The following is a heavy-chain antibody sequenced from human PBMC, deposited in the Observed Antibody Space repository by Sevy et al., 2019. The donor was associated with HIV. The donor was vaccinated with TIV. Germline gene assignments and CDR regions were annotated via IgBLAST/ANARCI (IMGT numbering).Heavy chain of an antibody. Sequence: GESLKISCKGSGYSFTAYWIDWVRQVPGKGLEWMGTIYPGDSETRYSASVQGQVTIPAAKYLTSAYLQWSSLKASDTAVYDCARPTGLKVGIDFGTLDIWGQGTMVTVSS. V-gene: IGHV5-51*01. D-gene: IGHD4-17*01. J-gene: IGHJ3*02. CDR3: ARPTGLKVGIDFGTLDI. CDR1: GYSFTAYW. CDR2: IYPGDSET.